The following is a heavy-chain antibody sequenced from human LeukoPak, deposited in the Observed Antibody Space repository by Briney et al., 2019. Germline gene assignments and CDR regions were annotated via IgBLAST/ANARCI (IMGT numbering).Heavy chain of an antibody. Sequence: SETLSLTCTVSGGSISSSSYYWGWIRQPPGKGLEWIGSIYYSGSTYYNPSLKSRVTISVDTSKNQFSLKLSSVTAADTAVYYCAREATDLWLFDYWGQGTLVTVSS. CDR3: AREATDLWLFDY. CDR2: IYYSGST. CDR1: GGSISSSSYY. V-gene: IGHV4-39*07. J-gene: IGHJ4*02. D-gene: IGHD5-12*01.